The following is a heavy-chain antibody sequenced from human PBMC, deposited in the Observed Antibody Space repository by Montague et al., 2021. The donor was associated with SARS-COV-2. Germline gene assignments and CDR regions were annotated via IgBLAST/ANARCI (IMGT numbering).Heavy chain of an antibody. Sequence: PALVKPTQTLTLTCTFSGFSLSTSGMCVGWIRQPPGKALEWLALIDWDDDKYYSTPLKTRLTISKDTSKNQVVLTMTNMDPVDTATYYCARIWGATRGDAFDIWGQGTMVTVSS. D-gene: IGHD1-26*01. CDR3: ARIWGATRGDAFDI. V-gene: IGHV2-70*01. CDR2: IDWDDDK. CDR1: GFSLSTSGMC. J-gene: IGHJ3*02.